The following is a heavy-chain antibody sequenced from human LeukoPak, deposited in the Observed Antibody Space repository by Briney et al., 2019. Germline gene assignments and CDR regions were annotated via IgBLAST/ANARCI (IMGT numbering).Heavy chain of an antibody. V-gene: IGHV3-30*18. Sequence: GGSLRLSCAASGFTFSSYGMHWVRQAPGKGLEWVAVISYDGSNKYYADSVKGRFTISRDNSKNTLYLQMNSLRAEDTAVYYCAKGIHCSGGSCRDYWGQGTLVTVSS. CDR2: ISYDGSNK. J-gene: IGHJ4*02. D-gene: IGHD2-15*01. CDR1: GFTFSSYG. CDR3: AKGIHCSGGSCRDY.